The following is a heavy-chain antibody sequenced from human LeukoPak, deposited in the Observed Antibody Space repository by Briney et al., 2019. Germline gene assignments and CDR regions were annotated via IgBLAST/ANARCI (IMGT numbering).Heavy chain of an antibody. D-gene: IGHD5-24*01. Sequence: ASVKVSCKASGYTFTGYCMHWVRQAPGQGLEWMGLINPGGDNTDYAQNFQGRVTMTRDTSTSTVYMWLSSLRSEDTAVYYCARIRDGYNDAYDVWGQGTMVTVSS. J-gene: IGHJ3*01. CDR3: ARIRDGYNDAYDV. V-gene: IGHV1-46*01. CDR2: INPGGDNT. CDR1: GYTFTGYC.